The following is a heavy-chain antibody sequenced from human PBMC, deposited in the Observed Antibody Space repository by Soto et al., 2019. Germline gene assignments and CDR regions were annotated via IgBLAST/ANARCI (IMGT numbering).Heavy chain of an antibody. CDR2: ISYNGSTT. J-gene: IGHJ4*02. D-gene: IGHD3-22*01. CDR3: AKWSSSGYGYFDY. Sequence: PGGSLRLSCAASGFPFSDYYMSWIRQAPGKGLEWVAYISYNGSTTYYPDSVKGRFTISRDNSKNTLYLQMNSLRVEDTAVYYCAKWSSSGYGYFDYWGQGTLVTVSS. V-gene: IGHV3-11*04. CDR1: GFPFSDYY.